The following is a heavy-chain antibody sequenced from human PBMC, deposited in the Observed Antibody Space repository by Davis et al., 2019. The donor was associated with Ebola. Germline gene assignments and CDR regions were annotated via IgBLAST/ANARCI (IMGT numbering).Heavy chain of an antibody. CDR3: ARGLELRFRTGGMDV. CDR1: GFTFSSYS. V-gene: IGHV3-21*01. J-gene: IGHJ6*02. D-gene: IGHD1-7*01. Sequence: ESPKISCAAPGFTFSSYSMNRVRQAPGKGLEWVSSISSSSSYIYYADSVKGRFTISRDNAKNSLYLQMNSLRAEDTAVYYCARGLELRFRTGGMDVWGQGTTVTVSS. CDR2: ISSSSSYI.